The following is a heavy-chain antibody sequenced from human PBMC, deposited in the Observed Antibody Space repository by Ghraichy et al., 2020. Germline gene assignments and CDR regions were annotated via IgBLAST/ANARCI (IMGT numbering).Heavy chain of an antibody. CDR1: GFTYSKYW. V-gene: IGHV3-7*01. D-gene: IGHD3-3*01. CDR2: LNQDGSER. Sequence: GGSLRLSCGVFGFTYSKYWMSWVRQAPGKGLEWVANLNQDGSERYYVDSVKGRFTISRDNAKNTLYLQMNSLRVEDTAVYYCATWRTPGFWGQGTLVTVS. J-gene: IGHJ4*02. CDR3: ATWRTPGF.